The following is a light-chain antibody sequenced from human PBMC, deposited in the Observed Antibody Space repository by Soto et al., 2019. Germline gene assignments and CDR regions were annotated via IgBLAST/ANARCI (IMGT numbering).Light chain of an antibody. Sequence: QSVLTQPRSVSGSPGQSITIACTGTSSDVGAYNYVSWYRHHPGKAPELVVYDVTKRPSGVPDRFSGSKSGNTASLTISGLQPEDEADYYCCSYGGDYNYAIFGGGTKVTVL. CDR3: CSYGGDYNYAI. J-gene: IGLJ2*01. CDR2: DVT. V-gene: IGLV2-11*01. CDR1: SSDVGAYNY.